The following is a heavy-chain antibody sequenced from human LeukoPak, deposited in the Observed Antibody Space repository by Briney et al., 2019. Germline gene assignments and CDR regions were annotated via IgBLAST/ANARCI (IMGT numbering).Heavy chain of an antibody. CDR3: ARLKPDVDIVATNLFDY. V-gene: IGHV5-51*01. CDR1: GYTFTNYW. J-gene: IGHJ4*02. D-gene: IGHD5-12*01. CDR2: IYPGDSDT. Sequence: GGSLQISCQAAGYTFTNYWMGWVRQLPGKGLEWMGIIYPGDSDTRDSPSFQGQVTISADKSISTAYLQWSSLKASDTAMYYCARLKPDVDIVATNLFDYWGQGTLVTVSS.